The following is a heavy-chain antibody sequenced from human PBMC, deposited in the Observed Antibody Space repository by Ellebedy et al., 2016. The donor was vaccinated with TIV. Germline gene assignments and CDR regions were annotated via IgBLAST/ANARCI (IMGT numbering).Heavy chain of an antibody. Sequence: SETLSLXCGVSGDYIKTGACYWAWIRQPPGKGLEWLGSIYYVGSPHYNPSLKSRVSISVDTSNNEFSLELSSVTAADTAIYYCARNGTSYFDSSRGGFDNWGQGILVTVSS. CDR2: IYYVGSP. CDR1: GDYIKTGACY. V-gene: IGHV4-39*07. CDR3: ARNGTSYFDSSRGGFDN. J-gene: IGHJ4*02. D-gene: IGHD3-22*01.